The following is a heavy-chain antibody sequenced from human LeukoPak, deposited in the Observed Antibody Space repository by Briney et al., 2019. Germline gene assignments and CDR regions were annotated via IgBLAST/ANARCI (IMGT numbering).Heavy chain of an antibody. CDR1: GFTFSTYW. J-gene: IGHJ4*02. CDR2: INQDGSEK. Sequence: GGSLRLSYAASGFTFSTYWMSWVRQTPGKGLEWVANINQDGSEKNYVDSVKGRFTISRDNAKNSLYLQMNTLRAEDTAVFYCAKGTTDYDASDPLDFWGQGTLVTVSS. D-gene: IGHD3-16*01. CDR3: AKGTTDYDASDPLDF. V-gene: IGHV3-7*03.